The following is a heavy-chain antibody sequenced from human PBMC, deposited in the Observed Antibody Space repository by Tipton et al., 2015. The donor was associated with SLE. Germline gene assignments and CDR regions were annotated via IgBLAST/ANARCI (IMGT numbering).Heavy chain of an antibody. V-gene: IGHV4-39*01. J-gene: IGHJ4*02. CDR1: GGSISSSSYY. CDR2: IYYSGST. Sequence: TLSLTCTVSGGSISSSSYYWGWIRQPPGKGLEWIGSIYYSGSTYYNPSLKSRVTISVDTSKNHFSLKLSSVTAADTAVYYCARHGAPHRGILRYFDWSYFDYWGQGTLVTVSS. CDR3: ARHGAPHRGILRYFDWSYFDY. D-gene: IGHD3-9*01.